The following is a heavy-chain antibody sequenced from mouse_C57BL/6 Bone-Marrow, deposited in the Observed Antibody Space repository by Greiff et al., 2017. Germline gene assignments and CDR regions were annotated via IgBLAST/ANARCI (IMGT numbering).Heavy chain of an antibody. V-gene: IGHV1-54*01. Sequence: VQLQESGAELVRPGTSVKVSCKASGYAFTNYLIEWVKQRPGQGLEWIGVINPGSGGTNYNEKFKSKATLTVDKSSSTAYMQLSSLTSEDSAVYYCARRAYYLAWFAYWGQGTLVTVSA. J-gene: IGHJ3*01. CDR2: INPGSGGT. CDR1: GYAFTNYL. D-gene: IGHD2-10*01. CDR3: ARRAYYLAWFAY.